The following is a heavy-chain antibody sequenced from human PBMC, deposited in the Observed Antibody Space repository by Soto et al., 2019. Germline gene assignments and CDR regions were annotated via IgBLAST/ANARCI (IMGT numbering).Heavy chain of an antibody. Sequence: EVQLLESGGGLVQPGGSLRLSCAASGFTFSSYAMGWVRQAPGKGLEWVSAISGSGGSTYYADSVKGRFTISRDNSKNSLYLQMNSLRDEDTAVYYCARRLAAAGTSDYWGQGTLVTVSS. CDR3: ARRLAAAGTSDY. J-gene: IGHJ4*02. D-gene: IGHD6-13*01. CDR2: ISGSGGST. CDR1: GFTFSSYA. V-gene: IGHV3-23*01.